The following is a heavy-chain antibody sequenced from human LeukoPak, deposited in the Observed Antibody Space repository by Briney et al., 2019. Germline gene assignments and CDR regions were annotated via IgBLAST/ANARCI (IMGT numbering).Heavy chain of an antibody. J-gene: IGHJ4*02. CDR1: RFTFSNAW. D-gene: IGHD5-12*01. V-gene: IGHV3-15*01. CDR3: ARDRGYTQYY. CDR2: IKSKTDGGTT. Sequence: VGSLRLSCAASRFTFSNAWMSWVRQAPGKGLEWVGRIKSKTDGGTTDYAAPVKSRFTTSTDESKALLYPQIHRLRAEDTAVYYCARDRGYTQYYWDQGTLVTVSS.